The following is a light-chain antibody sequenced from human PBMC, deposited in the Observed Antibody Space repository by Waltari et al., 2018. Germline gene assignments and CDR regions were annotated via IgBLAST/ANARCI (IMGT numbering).Light chain of an antibody. V-gene: IGLV2-23*01. J-gene: IGLJ3*02. CDR2: DGN. CDR3: CSDEGDNTWV. Sequence: QSALTQPASVSAYPGQSITISCTGTRSDVGSHDLVSWYQQFPGKAPKLIIYDGNKRPSRVSNRFSGFQSGNTATLTISGLQAEDEADYYCCSDEGDNTWVFGGGTKVTVL. CDR1: RSDVGSHDL.